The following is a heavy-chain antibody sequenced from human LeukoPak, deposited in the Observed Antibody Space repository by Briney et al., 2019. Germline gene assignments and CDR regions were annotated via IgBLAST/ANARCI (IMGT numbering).Heavy chain of an antibody. CDR2: ISDSGGST. J-gene: IGHJ5*02. CDR1: GFIFSSYA. Sequence: PGGSLRLSCAASGFIFSSYAMSWVRQAPGKGLEWVSAISDSGGSTYYADSVQGRFTISRDNSKNTLYLQMNNLRAEDTAVYHCAKYYDSWSGYWDAWGQGTLVTVSS. CDR3: AKYYDSWSGYWDA. D-gene: IGHD3-3*01. V-gene: IGHV3-23*01.